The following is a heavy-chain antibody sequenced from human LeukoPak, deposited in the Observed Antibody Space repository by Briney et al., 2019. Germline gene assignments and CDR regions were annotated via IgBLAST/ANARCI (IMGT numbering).Heavy chain of an antibody. CDR3: ARFVGGRGWYLGYFDY. V-gene: IGHV5-51*01. J-gene: IGHJ4*02. Sequence: GESLKISCKGSGYSFANSWIGWVRQMPGKGLEWMGIIYPGDSDTRYSPSFQGRVTISVDKSITTAYLQWSSLKASDTAMYYCARFVGGRGWYLGYFDYWGQGTLVTVSS. CDR2: IYPGDSDT. CDR1: GYSFANSW. D-gene: IGHD6-19*01.